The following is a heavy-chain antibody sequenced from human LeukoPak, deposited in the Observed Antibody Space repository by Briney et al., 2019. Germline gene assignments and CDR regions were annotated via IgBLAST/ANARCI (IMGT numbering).Heavy chain of an antibody. CDR3: TRDRNYYYMDV. Sequence: GGSLRLSCAASGFTFDDYAMHWVRQAPGKGLEWVSSINWNSGTINYADSVKGRFTISRDNAKNSLYLQMNSLRAEDTAVYYCTRDRNYYYMDVWGKGTTVTVSS. CDR2: INWNSGTI. J-gene: IGHJ6*03. V-gene: IGHV3-9*01. CDR1: GFTFDDYA.